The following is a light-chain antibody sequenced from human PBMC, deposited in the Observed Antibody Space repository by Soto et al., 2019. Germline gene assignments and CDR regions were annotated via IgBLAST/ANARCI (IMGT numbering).Light chain of an antibody. J-gene: IGKJ5*01. CDR1: QSVSSN. CDR2: GAS. V-gene: IGKV3-15*01. CDR3: XQYTIWPPFT. Sequence: EIVMTQSPATLSVSPGERATLSCRASQSVSSNLAWYQHKPGQAPRLLIYGASTRATGVPARFSGSGSGTEFTLTXXSLQSEDFALYYCXQYTIWPPFTFGQGTRLQIK.